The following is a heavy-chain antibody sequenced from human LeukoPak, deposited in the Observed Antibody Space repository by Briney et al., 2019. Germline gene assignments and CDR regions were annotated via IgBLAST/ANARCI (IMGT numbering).Heavy chain of an antibody. V-gene: IGHV3-7*03. CDR2: IKQDGSEK. CDR1: GFTVSSNY. Sequence: GGSLRLSCAASGFTVSSNYMSWVRQAPGKGLEWVANIKQDGSEKYYVDSVKGRFTISRDNAKNSLYLQMNSLRAEDTAVYYCASLPYCSGGSCYSDYFDYWGQGTLVTVSS. J-gene: IGHJ4*02. CDR3: ASLPYCSGGSCYSDYFDY. D-gene: IGHD2-15*01.